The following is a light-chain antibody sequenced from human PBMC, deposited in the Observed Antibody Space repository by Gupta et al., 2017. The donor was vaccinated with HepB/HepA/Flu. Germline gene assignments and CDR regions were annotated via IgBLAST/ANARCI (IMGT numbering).Light chain of an antibody. CDR1: SSNIGSNT. CDR2: SNN. CDR3: AAGDDSRNGYV. Sequence: SVLTQPPSASGPPGQRVTISCSGSSSNIGSNTVNWYQQLPGTAPKLLIYSNNQRPSGVPDRFSGSKSGTSAALAISGLQAEDEADYYCAAGDDSRNGYVFGTGTKVTVL. V-gene: IGLV1-44*01. J-gene: IGLJ1*01.